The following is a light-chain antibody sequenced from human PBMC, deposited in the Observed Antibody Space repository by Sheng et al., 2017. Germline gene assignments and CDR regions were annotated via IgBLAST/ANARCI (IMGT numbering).Light chain of an antibody. Sequence: EIVLTQSPATLSVSPGERATLSCRASQSVSSNLAWYQQMPGQAPRLLIYGASSRATGIPDRFSGSGSGTDFTLTISRLEPEDFAVYYCQQRSNWPITFGQGTRLEIK. CDR1: QSVSSN. CDR2: GAS. V-gene: IGKV3D-20*02. CDR3: QQRSNWPIT. J-gene: IGKJ5*01.